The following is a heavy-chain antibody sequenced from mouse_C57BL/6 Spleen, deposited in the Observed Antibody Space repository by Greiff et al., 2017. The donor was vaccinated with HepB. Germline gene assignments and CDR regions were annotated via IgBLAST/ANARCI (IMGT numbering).Heavy chain of an antibody. V-gene: IGHV1-50*01. CDR1: GYTFTSYW. CDR2: IDPSDSYK. Sequence: QVQLQQPGAELVKPGASVKLSCKASGYTFTSYWMQWVNQRPGQGLEWIGEIDPSDSYKNYNQKFKGKATLTVDTSSSTAYMQLSSLTSEDSAVYYCARKSEGYFDVWGTGTTVTVSS. CDR3: ARKSEGYFDV. J-gene: IGHJ1*03.